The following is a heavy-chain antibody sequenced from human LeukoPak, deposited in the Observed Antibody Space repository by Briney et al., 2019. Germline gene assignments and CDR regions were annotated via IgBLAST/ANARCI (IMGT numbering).Heavy chain of an antibody. V-gene: IGHV4-31*03. CDR1: GGSISSGGYY. CDR2: IYYSGST. CDR3: ARGRYDSSGYYYVDAFDI. J-gene: IGHJ3*02. D-gene: IGHD3-22*01. Sequence: SETLSLTCTVSGGSISSGGYYWSWIRQHPGKGLEWIGYIYYSGSTYYNPPLKSRVTISVDTSKNQFSLKLSSVTAADTAVYYCARGRYDSSGYYYVDAFDIWGQGTMVTVSS.